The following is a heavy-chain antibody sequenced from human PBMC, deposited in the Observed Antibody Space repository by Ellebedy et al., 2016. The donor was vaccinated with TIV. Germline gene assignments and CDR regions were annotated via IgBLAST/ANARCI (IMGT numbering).Heavy chain of an antibody. J-gene: IGHJ4*02. Sequence: GGSLRLXXVASGLIVSANHMTWVRQAPGKGLEWVSVLYPGGGTYYTNSVKGRFTISRDNSKNTLYLQMDSLGGDDTAVYYCARVGTYGVSYFFDFWGQGTLVTVSS. V-gene: IGHV3-53*01. CDR3: ARVGTYGVSYFFDF. CDR1: GLIVSANH. D-gene: IGHD3-10*01. CDR2: LYPGGGT.